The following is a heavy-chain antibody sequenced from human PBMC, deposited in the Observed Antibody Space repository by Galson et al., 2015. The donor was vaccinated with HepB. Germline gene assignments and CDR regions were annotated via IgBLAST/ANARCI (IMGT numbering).Heavy chain of an antibody. D-gene: IGHD3-22*01. J-gene: IGHJ4*02. Sequence: TLSLTCTVSGGSISSSSYYWGWIRQPPGKGLEWIGYVYYNGSTNYNPSLKSRVTISVGTSKNQFSLKLSSVTAADTAVYYCARHSALTRFYFDNSGFTAFDYWGQGTLVTVSS. CDR1: GGSISSSSYY. V-gene: IGHV4-61*05. CDR2: VYYNGST. CDR3: ARHSALTRFYFDNSGFTAFDY.